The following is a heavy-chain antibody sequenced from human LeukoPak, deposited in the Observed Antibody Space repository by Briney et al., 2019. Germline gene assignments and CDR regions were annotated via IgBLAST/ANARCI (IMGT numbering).Heavy chain of an antibody. J-gene: IGHJ5*02. CDR2: IYYSGST. Sequence: SETLSLTCTVSGGSISNYYWSWIRQPPGKGLEYIGYIYYSGSTNYNPSLKSRVTISVDTTKNQFSLKLSSVTAADTAVYYCARALPHRRLMDTTMEQHWFDPWGQGTLVTVSS. V-gene: IGHV4-59*01. D-gene: IGHD5-18*01. CDR1: GGSISNYY. CDR3: ARALPHRRLMDTTMEQHWFDP.